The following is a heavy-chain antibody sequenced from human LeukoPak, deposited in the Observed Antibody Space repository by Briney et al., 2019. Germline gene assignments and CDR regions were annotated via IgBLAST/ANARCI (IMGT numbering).Heavy chain of an antibody. D-gene: IGHD2-21*01. V-gene: IGHV4-61*02. CDR2: IYTSGST. Sequence: KTSQTLSLTCTVSGGSISSGSYYWSWIRQPAGKGLEWIGRIYTSGSTNYNPSLKSRVTISVDTSKNQFSLKLSSVTAADTAVYYCARVKVIGGGDNYYYYMDVWGKGTTVTVSS. CDR1: GGSISSGSYY. CDR3: ARVKVIGGGDNYYYYMDV. J-gene: IGHJ6*03.